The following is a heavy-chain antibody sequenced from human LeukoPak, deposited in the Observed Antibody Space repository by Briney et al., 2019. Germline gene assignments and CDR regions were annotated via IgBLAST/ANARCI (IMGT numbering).Heavy chain of an antibody. Sequence: GASVKVPCKASGYTFTSYGISWVRQAPGQGLEWMGWISAYNGNTNYAQKLQGRVTMTTDTSTSTAYMELRSLRSDDTAVYYCARSGAPNYGSGSYYNDDHDAFDIWGQGTMATVSS. V-gene: IGHV1-18*01. J-gene: IGHJ3*02. CDR1: GYTFTSYG. CDR3: ARSGAPNYGSGSYYNDDHDAFDI. D-gene: IGHD3-10*01. CDR2: ISAYNGNT.